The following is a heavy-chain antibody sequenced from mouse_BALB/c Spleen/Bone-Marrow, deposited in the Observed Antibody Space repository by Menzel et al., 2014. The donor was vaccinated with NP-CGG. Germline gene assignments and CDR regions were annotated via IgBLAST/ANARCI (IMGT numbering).Heavy chain of an antibody. CDR1: GYTFTDYW. D-gene: IGHD2-1*01. J-gene: IGHJ3*01. V-gene: IGHV1-69*01. CDR3: ARKKRNYGNYYWFPY. CDR2: IDTSDSYS. Sequence: VQGVESGAEFVMPGASVKMSCKASGYTFTDYWTHWVKQRPGQGLEWIGAIDTSDSYSSYNQKFKGKATLTVDESSSTAYMQLNSLTSEDSAVYYCARKKRNYGNYYWFPYWGQGTLVTVSA.